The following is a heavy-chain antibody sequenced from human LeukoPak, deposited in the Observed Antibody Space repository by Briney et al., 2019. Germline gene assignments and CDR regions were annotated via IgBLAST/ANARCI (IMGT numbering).Heavy chain of an antibody. Sequence: SETLSLTCTVSGYSISSDYYWGWIRQPPGKGLEWVGSIYHTGTTYYNPSLKSRVTISVDTSKNQFSLKLSSVTATDTAVYYCARGLYPPPGSFDIWGQGTMVTVSS. D-gene: IGHD2-2*01. CDR2: IYHTGTT. J-gene: IGHJ3*02. V-gene: IGHV4-38-2*02. CDR1: GYSISSDYY. CDR3: ARGLYPPPGSFDI.